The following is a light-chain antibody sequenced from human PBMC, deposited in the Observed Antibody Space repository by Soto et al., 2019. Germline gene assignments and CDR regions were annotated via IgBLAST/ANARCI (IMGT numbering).Light chain of an antibody. J-gene: IGKJ1*01. CDR2: AAS. CDR3: QQYNSYVT. CDR1: QGFSSW. V-gene: IGKV1-5*01. Sequence: DIQMTQSPSTLSASVGDRVSITFRASQGFSSWLAWYQQKPGKAPKLLIYAASSLQSGVPSRFSGSGSGTEFTLTISSLQPDDFATYYCQQYNSYVTFGQGTKVDIK.